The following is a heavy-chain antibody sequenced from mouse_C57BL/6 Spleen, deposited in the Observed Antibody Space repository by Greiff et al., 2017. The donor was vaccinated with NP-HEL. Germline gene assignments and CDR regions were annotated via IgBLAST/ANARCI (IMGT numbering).Heavy chain of an antibody. CDR2: IDPSDSYT. CDR3: ARQYYSNYEAMDY. J-gene: IGHJ4*01. D-gene: IGHD2-5*01. Sequence: QVQLQQPGAELVMPGASVKLSCKASGYTFTSYWMHWVKQRPGQGLEWIGEIDPSDSYTNYNQKFKGKSTLTVDKSSSTAYMQLSSLTSEDSAVYYCARQYYSNYEAMDYWGQGTSVTVSS. CDR1: GYTFTSYW. V-gene: IGHV1-69*01.